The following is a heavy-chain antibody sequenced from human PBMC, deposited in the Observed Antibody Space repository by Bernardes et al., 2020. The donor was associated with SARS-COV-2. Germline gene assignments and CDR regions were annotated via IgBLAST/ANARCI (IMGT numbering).Heavy chain of an antibody. V-gene: IGHV3-30*01. Sequence: GGSLRLSCAASGFTFSSYAIHWVRQAPGKGLEWVAVISYDGSNKYYADSVKGRFTISRDNSKNTLYLQMNSLRAEDTAVYYCARWNSSSWYPPYYYYYGMNVWGQGTTITDSS. CDR2: ISYDGSNK. D-gene: IGHD6-13*01. CDR3: ARWNSSSWYPPYYYYYGMNV. J-gene: IGHJ6*02. CDR1: GFTFSSYA.